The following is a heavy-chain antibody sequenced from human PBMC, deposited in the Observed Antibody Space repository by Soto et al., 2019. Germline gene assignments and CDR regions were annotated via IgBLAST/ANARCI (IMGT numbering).Heavy chain of an antibody. D-gene: IGHD1-26*01. V-gene: IGHV4-59*01. J-gene: IGHJ4*02. Sequence: SETLSLTCAVSAGSIGTYYLSWIRQPPGKGLEWIGDIYYSGSTIYNPSLKSRVSISVDTSKKQFSLKVTSVTAADTAVYYCARLNSGSFDYWGQGTRVTVSS. CDR1: AGSIGTYY. CDR3: ARLNSGSFDY. CDR2: IYYSGST.